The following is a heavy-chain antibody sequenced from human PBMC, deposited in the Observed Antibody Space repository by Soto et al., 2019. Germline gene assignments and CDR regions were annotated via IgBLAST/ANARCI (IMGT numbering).Heavy chain of an antibody. D-gene: IGHD3-16*01. CDR2: IYHSGST. CDR3: ARGPPFH. CDR1: DGSISRGGYS. J-gene: IGHJ4*02. Sequence: SETLSLPNAVSDGSISRGGYSWSWIRQPPGKGLEWIGYIYHSGSTYYNPSLKSRVTISVDRSKNQFSLKLSSVTAADTAVYYCARGPPFHWGQGTLVTVSS. V-gene: IGHV4-30-2*01.